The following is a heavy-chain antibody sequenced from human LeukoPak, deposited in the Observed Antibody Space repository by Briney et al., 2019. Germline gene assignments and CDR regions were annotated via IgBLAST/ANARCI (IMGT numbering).Heavy chain of an antibody. CDR2: VHLSGAT. CDR1: GGSITTPNW. J-gene: IGHJ4*02. CDR3: TRQSGAFSPFGF. V-gene: IGHV4-4*02. D-gene: IGHD1-26*01. Sequence: PSETLSLTCAVSGGSITTPNWWSWVRQPPGKGLEWIGEVHLSGATNYNLSLESRVSMSIDKSKNHLSLEVTSVTAADTAIYYCTRQSGAFSPFGFWGQGTLVTVSS.